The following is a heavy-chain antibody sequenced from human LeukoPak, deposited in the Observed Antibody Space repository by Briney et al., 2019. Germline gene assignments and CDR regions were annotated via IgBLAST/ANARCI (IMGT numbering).Heavy chain of an antibody. V-gene: IGHV3-23*01. CDR2: ISSTGGTT. D-gene: IGHD2-15*01. CDR3: AKNGDRGAYCTGGTCYPYFYYYMDV. Sequence: GGSLRLSCAASGITFSSYGMSWVRQAPGKGLEWVSSISSTGGTTYYADSVKGRFTISRDNSKNTLYLQMNSLRAEDTAIYYCAKNGDRGAYCTGGTCYPYFYYYMDVWVKGTTVTI. CDR1: GITFSSYG. J-gene: IGHJ6*03.